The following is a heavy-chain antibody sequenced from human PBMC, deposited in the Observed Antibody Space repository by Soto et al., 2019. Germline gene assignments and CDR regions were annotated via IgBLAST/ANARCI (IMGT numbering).Heavy chain of an antibody. CDR1: GGSFSGYY. CDR2: INHSGST. D-gene: IGHD3-22*01. Sequence: QVQLQQWGAGLLKPSETLSLTCAVYGGSFSGYYWSWIRQPPGKGLEWIGEINHSGSTNYNPSLKSRVTISVDTSKNQFSLKLSSVTAADTAVYYCAISASGYFDYWGQGTLVTVSS. J-gene: IGHJ4*02. V-gene: IGHV4-34*01. CDR3: AISASGYFDY.